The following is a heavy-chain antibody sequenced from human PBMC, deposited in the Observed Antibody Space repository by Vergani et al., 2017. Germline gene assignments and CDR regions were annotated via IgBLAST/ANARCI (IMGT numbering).Heavy chain of an antibody. D-gene: IGHD6-13*01. CDR3: ARESIAAGDAFDI. Sequence: LVESGGGLVQPGGSLRLSCAASGFTVSSNYMSWVRQAPGKGLEWVSVIYSGGSTYYADSVKGRFTISRDNSKNTLYLQMNSLRAEDTAVYYCARESIAAGDAFDIWGQGTMVTVSS. CDR2: IYSGGST. V-gene: IGHV3-66*02. J-gene: IGHJ3*02. CDR1: GFTVSSNY.